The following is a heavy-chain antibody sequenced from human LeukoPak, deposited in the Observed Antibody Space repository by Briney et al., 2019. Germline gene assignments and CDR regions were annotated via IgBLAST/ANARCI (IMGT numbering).Heavy chain of an antibody. D-gene: IGHD3-10*01. Sequence: GASVKVSCKASGYTFTGYYMHWVRQAPGQGLEWMGWINPNSGGTNYAQKFQGRVTMTRDTSISTAYMELSRLRSDDTAVYYCARAGWFGELLYFQHWGQGTLVTVSS. CDR3: ARAGWFGELLYFQH. V-gene: IGHV1-2*02. J-gene: IGHJ1*01. CDR2: INPNSGGT. CDR1: GYTFTGYY.